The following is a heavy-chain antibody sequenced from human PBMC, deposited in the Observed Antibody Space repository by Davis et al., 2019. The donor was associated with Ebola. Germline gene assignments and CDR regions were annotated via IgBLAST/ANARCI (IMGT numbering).Heavy chain of an antibody. D-gene: IGHD3-10*01. CDR1: GATFSSYA. J-gene: IGHJ4*02. CDR3: ARGDITVNRGVRVSTGANDY. Sequence: SVKVSCKASGATFSSYAISWVRQAPGQGLEWMGGIIPIFGTANYAQKFQGRVTITADESTSTAYMELSSLRSEDTAVYYCARGDITVNRGVRVSTGANDYWGQGTQVTVSS. CDR2: IIPIFGTA. V-gene: IGHV1-69*13.